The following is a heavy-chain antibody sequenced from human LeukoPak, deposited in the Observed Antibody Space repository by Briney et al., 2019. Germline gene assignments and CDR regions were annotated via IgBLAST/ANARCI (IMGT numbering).Heavy chain of an antibody. D-gene: IGHD3-22*01. CDR1: GLTFSNAW. CDR2: IKSKTDGGTT. Sequence: GGSLRLSCAASGLTFSNAWMSWVRQAPGKGLEWVGHIKSKTDGGTTDYAAPVKGRFTISRDDSKSTQSLQMNSLKTEDTAVYYCTTYYYDSTSDFGYWGQGTLVTVSS. CDR3: TTYYYDSTSDFGY. J-gene: IGHJ4*02. V-gene: IGHV3-15*01.